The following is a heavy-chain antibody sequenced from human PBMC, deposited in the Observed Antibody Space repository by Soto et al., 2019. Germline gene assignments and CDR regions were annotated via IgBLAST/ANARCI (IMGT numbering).Heavy chain of an antibody. D-gene: IGHD4-4*01. CDR1: GFTFSSYG. CDR3: ARSKVNIDYFDY. Sequence: GSLRLSCAASGFTFSSYGMHWVRQAPGKGLEWVAVIWYDGSNKYYADSVKGRFTISRDNSKNTLYLQMNSLRAEDTAVYYCARSKVNIDYFDYWGQGTLVTVSS. V-gene: IGHV3-33*01. J-gene: IGHJ4*02. CDR2: IWYDGSNK.